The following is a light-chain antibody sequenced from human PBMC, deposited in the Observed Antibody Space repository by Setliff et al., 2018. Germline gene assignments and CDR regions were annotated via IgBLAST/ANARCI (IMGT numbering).Light chain of an antibody. CDR3: CSYAGSYTSLYV. J-gene: IGLJ1*01. Sequence: QSALTQPASVSGSPGQSITISCTGTSSDIGGYNYVSWCQQHPGKAPKLMIYDVSQRPSGVSNRFSGSKSGNTASLTISGLQAEDEADYYCCSYAGSYTSLYVFGTGTKV. V-gene: IGLV2-14*03. CDR1: SSDIGGYNY. CDR2: DVS.